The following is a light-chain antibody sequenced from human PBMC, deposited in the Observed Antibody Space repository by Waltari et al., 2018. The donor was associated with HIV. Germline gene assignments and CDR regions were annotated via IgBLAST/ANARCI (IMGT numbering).Light chain of an antibody. J-gene: IGKJ1*01. CDR1: QDISNY. V-gene: IGKV1-27*01. CDR3: QKYNTAPRT. Sequence: DIQMTQSPSSLSASVGDRVTITCRASQDISNYLAWYQQRPGKVPKLLIYAAGTLQSGVPSRFSGRGSGTDFTLTITSLQPEDVATYYCQKYNTAPRTFGQGTKVEMK. CDR2: AAG.